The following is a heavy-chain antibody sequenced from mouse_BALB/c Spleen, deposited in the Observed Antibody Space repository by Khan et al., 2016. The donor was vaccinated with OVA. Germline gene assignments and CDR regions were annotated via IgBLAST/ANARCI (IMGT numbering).Heavy chain of an antibody. V-gene: IGHV3-8*02. Sequence: EVQLQESGPSLVKPSQTLSLTCSVTGDSITSGSWSWIRKFSGNKLEYMGYMIYTGYTYYNPSLKSRISITRHTSKNQYYLELNSVTTEDTATYYCARSTYRYAFAYWGQGTLVTVSA. CDR2: MIYTGYT. CDR1: GDSITSGS. CDR3: ARSTYRYAFAY. J-gene: IGHJ3*01. D-gene: IGHD2-14*01.